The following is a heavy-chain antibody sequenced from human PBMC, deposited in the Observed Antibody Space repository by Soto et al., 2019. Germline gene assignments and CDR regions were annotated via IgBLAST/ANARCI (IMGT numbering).Heavy chain of an antibody. J-gene: IGHJ6*02. D-gene: IGHD6-13*01. Sequence: GGSLRLSCAASGFTFSSYSMNWVRQAPGKGLEWVSSISSSSSYIYYADSVKGRFTISRGNAKNSLYLQMNSLRAEDTAVYYCARDHDSSSWLFEYYGMDVWGQGTTVTVSS. CDR1: GFTFSSYS. V-gene: IGHV3-21*01. CDR2: ISSSSSYI. CDR3: ARDHDSSSWLFEYYGMDV.